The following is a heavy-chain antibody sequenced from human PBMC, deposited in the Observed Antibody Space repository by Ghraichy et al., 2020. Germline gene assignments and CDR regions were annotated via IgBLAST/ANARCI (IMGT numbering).Heavy chain of an antibody. CDR2: INHSGST. V-gene: IGHV4-34*01. J-gene: IGHJ6*02. CDR3: ARHGNILLWFGGGMDV. CDR1: GGSFSGYY. Sequence: SETLSLTCAVYGGSFSGYYWSWIRQPPGKGLEWIGEINHSGSTNYNPSLKSRVTISVDTSKNQFSLKLSSVTAADTAVYYCARHGNILLWFGGGMDVWGQGTTVTVSS. D-gene: IGHD3-10*01.